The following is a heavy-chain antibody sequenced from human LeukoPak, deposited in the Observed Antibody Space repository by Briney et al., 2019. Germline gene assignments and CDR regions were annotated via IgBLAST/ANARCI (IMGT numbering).Heavy chain of an antibody. CDR1: GFTFSSYA. Sequence: GGSLRLSCAASGFTFSSYAMHWVRQAPGKGLEWVAVISYDGSNKYYADSVKGRFTISRDNFKNTLYLQMNSLRAEDTAVYYCTRDFGGRSAFDIWGQGTIVTVSS. J-gene: IGHJ3*02. V-gene: IGHV3-30-3*01. CDR3: TRDFGGRSAFDI. D-gene: IGHD3-3*01. CDR2: ISYDGSNK.